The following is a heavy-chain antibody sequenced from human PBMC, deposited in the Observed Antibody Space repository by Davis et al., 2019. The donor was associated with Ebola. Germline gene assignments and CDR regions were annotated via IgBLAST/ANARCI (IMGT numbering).Heavy chain of an antibody. D-gene: IGHD6-19*01. Sequence: MPSETLSLTCSVSGASISSYYWSWIRQPPGKGLEWIGYIYYSGSTNYNPSLKSRVTISLDTSKNHFSLKLSSVTAADTAVYYCARDSRWLVPGTYYYYGMDVWGQGTTVTVSS. J-gene: IGHJ6*02. CDR2: IYYSGST. CDR1: GASISSYY. CDR3: ARDSRWLVPGTYYYYGMDV. V-gene: IGHV4-59*01.